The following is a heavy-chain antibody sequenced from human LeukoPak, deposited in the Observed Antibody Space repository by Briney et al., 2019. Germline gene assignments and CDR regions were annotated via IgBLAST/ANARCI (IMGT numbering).Heavy chain of an antibody. CDR1: GFTLSSSA. Sequence: GGALRLSCAASGFTLSSSAMSWVRQAPGKGLEWVSLIYSGGSTFYADSVQGRFTISRDNSQNTLYLQMNSLRAEDTAVYYCARRFLAKSSWSELDAFDIWGLGTMVTVSS. CDR2: IYSGGST. CDR3: ARRFLAKSSWSELDAFDI. D-gene: IGHD6-13*01. V-gene: IGHV3-66*01. J-gene: IGHJ3*02.